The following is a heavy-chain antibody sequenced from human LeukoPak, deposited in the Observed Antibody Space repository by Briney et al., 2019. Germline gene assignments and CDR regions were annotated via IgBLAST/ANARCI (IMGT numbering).Heavy chain of an antibody. J-gene: IGHJ5*02. V-gene: IGHV4-39*07. CDR2: IYYSGST. CDR1: GGSISSSSYY. D-gene: IGHD3-22*01. Sequence: KPSETLSLTCTVSGGSISSSSYYWGWIRQPPGKGLEWIGSIYYSGSTYYNPSLKSRVTISVDTSKNQFSLKLSSMTAADTAVYYCARGEFHANYYDSSVTWFDPWGQGTLVPVPS. CDR3: ARGEFHANYYDSSVTWFDP.